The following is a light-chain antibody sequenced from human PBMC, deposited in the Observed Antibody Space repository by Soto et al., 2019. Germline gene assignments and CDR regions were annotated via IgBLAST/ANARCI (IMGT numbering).Light chain of an antibody. Sequence: QSVLTQPPSASGSPGQSVTIYCTGTSSDIGDYNSVSWYQQCPGKAPKLMIYEVTKRPSGVPDRFSGSRSGNRASLTVSGLQAEDEADYYCSSSAGSNNLVFGGGTKVTVL. CDR2: EVT. V-gene: IGLV2-8*01. J-gene: IGLJ2*01. CDR3: SSSAGSNNLV. CDR1: SSDIGDYNS.